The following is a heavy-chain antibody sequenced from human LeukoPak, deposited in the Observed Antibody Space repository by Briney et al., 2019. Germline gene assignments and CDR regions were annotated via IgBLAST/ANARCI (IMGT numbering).Heavy chain of an antibody. CDR1: GGSISTSNYY. V-gene: IGHV4-39*07. J-gene: IGHJ4*02. CDR3: ARRGFGELLDY. D-gene: IGHD3-10*01. Sequence: SETLSLTCTVSGGSISTSNYYWGWIRQPPGKGLEWIGNIFYSGSTYYSPSLKSRVTISLDTSRNQFSLKLTSVTAADTAVYCCARRGFGELLDYWGQGTLVTVSS. CDR2: IFYSGST.